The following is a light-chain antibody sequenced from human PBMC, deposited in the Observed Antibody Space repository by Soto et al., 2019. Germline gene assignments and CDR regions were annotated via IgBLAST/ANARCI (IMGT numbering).Light chain of an antibody. CDR1: ETIASY. CDR3: QQTYKPPRT. J-gene: IGKJ1*01. V-gene: IGKV1-39*01. CDR2: AAS. Sequence: IQMTQSPSSLSASVGDRVTITCRASETIASYVNWYQQRPGKPPKLLIYAASTLQSGVPSRFGGSGSGTDFTLTITSLQPEDFATYFCQQTYKPPRTFGQGTRL.